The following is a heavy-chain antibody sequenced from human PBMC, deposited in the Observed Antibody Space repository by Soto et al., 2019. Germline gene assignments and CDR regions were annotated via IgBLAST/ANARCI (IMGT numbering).Heavy chain of an antibody. Sequence: QVQLVESGGGVVQPGRSLRLSCVASGFTFSSYGMHWVRQAPGKGLEWVAVIWYDGSNKYYADSVKGRFTISRDNSKNTLYLQMNSLRAEDTAVYYCARAGEGSMTYYYFDYWGQGTLVTVSS. J-gene: IGHJ4*02. V-gene: IGHV3-33*01. CDR1: GFTFSSYG. CDR3: ARAGEGSMTYYYFDY. D-gene: IGHD3-16*01. CDR2: IWYDGSNK.